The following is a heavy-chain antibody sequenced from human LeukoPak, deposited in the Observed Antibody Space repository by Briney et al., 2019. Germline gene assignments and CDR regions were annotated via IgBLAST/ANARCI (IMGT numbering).Heavy chain of an antibody. D-gene: IGHD2-15*01. V-gene: IGHV3-21*01. CDR3: ARGYCRGGSCYSGDAFDI. CDR2: ISTSSSYI. J-gene: IGHJ3*02. Sequence: GGSLRLSCAASGFTFSSYTMNWVRQAPGKGLEWVSSISTSSSYIYYADSLKGRFTISRDNAKNSLYLQMNSLRAEDTAVYYCARGYCRGGSCYSGDAFDIWGQGTMVTVSS. CDR1: GFTFSSYT.